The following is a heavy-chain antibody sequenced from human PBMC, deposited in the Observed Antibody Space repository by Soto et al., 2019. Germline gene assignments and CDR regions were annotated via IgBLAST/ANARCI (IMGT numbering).Heavy chain of an antibody. J-gene: IGHJ4*02. Sequence: QVQLVQSGAEVKKPGASVKVSCKASGYTFTSSYMHWVRQAPGQGLEWVGIINPSGDSTSYAQKFQGRRTITRDTSTSTVYMELSSLRSEDTAVYYCARVYCSGGGCYGIDYWGQGTLVTVSS. V-gene: IGHV1-46*01. D-gene: IGHD2-15*01. CDR2: INPSGDST. CDR3: ARVYCSGGGCYGIDY. CDR1: GYTFTSSY.